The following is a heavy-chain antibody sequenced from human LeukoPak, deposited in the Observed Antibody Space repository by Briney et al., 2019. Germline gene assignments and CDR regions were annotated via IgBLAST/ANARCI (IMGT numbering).Heavy chain of an antibody. J-gene: IGHJ5*02. CDR1: GGSFSGYY. D-gene: IGHD4/OR15-4a*01. CDR3: ASGGALGNWFDP. V-gene: IGHV4-34*01. CDR2: INHSGST. Sequence: SETLSLTCAVYGGSFSGYYWSWIRQPPGKGLEWIGEINHSGSTNYNPSLKSRVTISVDTSKNQFSLKLSSVTAADTAVYYCASGGALGNWFDPWGQGTLVTVSP.